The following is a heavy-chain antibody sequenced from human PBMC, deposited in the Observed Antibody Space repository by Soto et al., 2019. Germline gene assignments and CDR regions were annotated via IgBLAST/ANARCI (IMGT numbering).Heavy chain of an antibody. CDR1: GGSISSSNW. D-gene: IGHD1-7*01. CDR3: ARVQTGTLYYYYGREV. CDR2: IYHSGST. V-gene: IGHV4-4*02. Sequence: PSETLSLTCAVSGGSISSSNWWSWVRQPPGKGLEWIGEIYHSGSTNYNPSLKSRVTVSVDKSKNQFSLKLSSVTAADTAVYHCARVQTGTLYYYYGREVGGQGPRFTVSS. J-gene: IGHJ6*02.